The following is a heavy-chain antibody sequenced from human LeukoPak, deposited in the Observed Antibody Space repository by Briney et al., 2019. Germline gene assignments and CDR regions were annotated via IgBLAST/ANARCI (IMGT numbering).Heavy chain of an antibody. CDR3: ARVTGYSSGYYSHYFDY. CDR1: GFTFSNYG. V-gene: IGHV3-30*03. CDR2: ISYDGSNK. Sequence: LSGGSLRLSCAASGFTFSNYGMHWVRQAPGKGLEWVAVISYDGSNKYYADSVKGRFTISRDNSKNTLYLQMNSLRAEDTAVYYCARVTGYSSGYYSHYFDYWGQGTLVTVSS. J-gene: IGHJ4*02. D-gene: IGHD3-22*01.